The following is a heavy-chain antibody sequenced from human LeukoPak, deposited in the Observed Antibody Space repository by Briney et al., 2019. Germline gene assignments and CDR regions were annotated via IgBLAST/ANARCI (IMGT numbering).Heavy chain of an antibody. V-gene: IGHV3-30*18. CDR1: GFTFSSYG. Sequence: GRSLRLSCAASGFTFSSYGMHWVHQAPGKGLEGVAVISYDGSNKYYADSVKGRFTISRDNSKNTLYLQMNSLRAEDTAVYYCAKDGDLWFGELLSWGQGTLVTVSS. CDR2: ISYDGSNK. J-gene: IGHJ4*02. D-gene: IGHD3-10*01. CDR3: AKDGDLWFGELLS.